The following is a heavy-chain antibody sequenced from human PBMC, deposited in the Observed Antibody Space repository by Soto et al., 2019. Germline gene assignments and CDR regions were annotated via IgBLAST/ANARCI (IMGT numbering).Heavy chain of an antibody. J-gene: IGHJ4*02. V-gene: IGHV4-30-4*01. CDR2: ICYSGST. Sequence: PSETLSLTCTVSGDSPSSADYCWSWIRPAPGKGLEWIGYICYSGSTYHNPSLKSRTSMSIDTSKKQFSLKLTSVTAADTAVYYCAREESGRFDYWGQGRLVTVSS. CDR3: AREESGRFDY. CDR1: GDSPSSADYC. D-gene: IGHD5-12*01.